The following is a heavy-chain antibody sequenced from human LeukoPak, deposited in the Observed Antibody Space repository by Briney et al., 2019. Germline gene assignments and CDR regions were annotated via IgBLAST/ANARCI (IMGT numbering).Heavy chain of an antibody. CDR2: IYYSGST. CDR1: GGSISSSSYY. D-gene: IGHD5-18*01. J-gene: IGHJ4*02. V-gene: IGHV4-39*01. Sequence: PSETLSLTCTVSGGSISSSSYYWGWIRQPPGKGLEWIGSIYYSGSTYYNPSLKSRVTISVDTSKNQFSLKLSSVTAADTAVYYCARHAYRDSYGNYFDYWGQGTLVTVSS. CDR3: ARHAYRDSYGNYFDY.